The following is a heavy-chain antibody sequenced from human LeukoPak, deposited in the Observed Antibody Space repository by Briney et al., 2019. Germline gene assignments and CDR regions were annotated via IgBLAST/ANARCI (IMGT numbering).Heavy chain of an antibody. CDR2: IIPIFGTA. D-gene: IGHD4-11*01. CDR1: GGTFSSYA. CDR3: ARVKSETVTTPIQPFDY. Sequence: ASVKVSCKASGGTFSSYAISWVRQAPGQGLEWMGGIIPIFGTANYAQKFQGRVTITADESTSTAYMDLSSLRSEDTAVYYCARVKSETVTTPIQPFDYWGQGTLVTVSS. J-gene: IGHJ4*02. V-gene: IGHV1-69*13.